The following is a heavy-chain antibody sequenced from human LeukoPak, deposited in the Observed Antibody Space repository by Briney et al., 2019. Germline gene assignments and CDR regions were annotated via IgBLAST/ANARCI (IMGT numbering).Heavy chain of an antibody. CDR3: AYGAKTYYYDRSGYFDY. Sequence: PGGSLRLSCAASGFTFSSYAMSWVRQAPGKGLEWVSAISGSGGSTYYADSVKGRFTISRDNSKNTLYLQMNSLRAEDTAVYYCAYGAKTYYYDRSGYFDYWGQGTLVTVSS. J-gene: IGHJ4*02. CDR1: GFTFSSYA. D-gene: IGHD3-22*01. CDR2: ISGSGGST. V-gene: IGHV3-23*01.